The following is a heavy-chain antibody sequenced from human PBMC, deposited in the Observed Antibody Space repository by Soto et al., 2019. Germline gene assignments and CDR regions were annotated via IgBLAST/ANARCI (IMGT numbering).Heavy chain of an antibody. D-gene: IGHD3-10*01. CDR2: ISSDGNSQ. CDR1: GFTFSHSG. Sequence: QVQLVESGGGVVQPGRSLRLSCAVSGFTFSHSGFHWVRQAPGKGLEWVIFISSDGNSQYYGDSVKGRFTISRDNSRNTLYLQMNSLRPEDTAVSYCAKDTPGTVSRWGQGTLVTVTS. J-gene: IGHJ4*02. CDR3: AKDTPGTVSR. V-gene: IGHV3-30*18.